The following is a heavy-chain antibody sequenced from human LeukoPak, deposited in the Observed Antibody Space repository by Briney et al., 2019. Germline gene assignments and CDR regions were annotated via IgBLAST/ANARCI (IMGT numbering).Heavy chain of an antibody. CDR3: ARYCSGGSCSYFDY. CDR2: IYYSGST. D-gene: IGHD2-15*01. J-gene: IGHJ4*02. V-gene: IGHV4-31*03. Sequence: PSQTLSLTCTVSGGSISSGGYYWSWIRQHPGKGLGWIGYIYYSGSTYYNPSLKGRVTISVDTSKNQFSLKLSSVTAADTAVYYCARYCSGGSCSYFDYWGQRTLVTVSS. CDR1: GGSISSGGYY.